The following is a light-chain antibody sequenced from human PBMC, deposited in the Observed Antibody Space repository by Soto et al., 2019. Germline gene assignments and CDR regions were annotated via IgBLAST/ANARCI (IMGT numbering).Light chain of an antibody. CDR3: SSYTTTNTYV. Sequence: QSALTQPASVSGSPGQSITISYTGSSSDVGGYNYVSWYQQHPGKAPKLMIYEVSNRPSGVSNRFSGSKSGNTASLTISGLQAEDEADYYCSSYTTTNTYVFGTGTKLTVL. V-gene: IGLV2-14*01. J-gene: IGLJ1*01. CDR1: SSDVGGYNY. CDR2: EVS.